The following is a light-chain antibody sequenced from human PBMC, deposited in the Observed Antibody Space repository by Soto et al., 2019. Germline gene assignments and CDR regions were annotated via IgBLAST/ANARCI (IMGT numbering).Light chain of an antibody. J-gene: IGKJ3*01. Sequence: EIVMTQSPATLSVSPGERATLSCRASQSISSNLAWYQQKPGQAPRRLIFGASTRATGIPARFSGSGSETEFTLTISSLQSEDFAVYYCQQYNNWPFTFGPGTKVDI. CDR1: QSISSN. V-gene: IGKV3-15*01. CDR3: QQYNNWPFT. CDR2: GAS.